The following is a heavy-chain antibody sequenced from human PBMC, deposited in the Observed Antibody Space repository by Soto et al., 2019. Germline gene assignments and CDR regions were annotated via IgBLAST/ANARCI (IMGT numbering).Heavy chain of an antibody. D-gene: IGHD3-3*01. CDR3: ARGIGYDFWIGY. J-gene: IGHJ4*02. V-gene: IGHV3-33*01. Sequence: QVQLVESGGGVVQPGRSLRLSCAASGFTFSSYGMHWVRQAPGKGLEWVGVIWCDGSNKYYADSVKGRFTISRDNSKNTQYLQMNSLRAEDTAVYYWARGIGYDFWIGYWGQGTLVTVSS. CDR2: IWCDGSNK. CDR1: GFTFSSYG.